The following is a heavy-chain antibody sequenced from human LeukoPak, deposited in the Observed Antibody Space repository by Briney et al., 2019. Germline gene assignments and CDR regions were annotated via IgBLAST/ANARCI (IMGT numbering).Heavy chain of an antibody. CDR2: IYPGDSDT. V-gene: IGHV5-51*01. CDR3: VRLRDYDIFIGVPLRFDY. Sequence: GESLKISCKGSGYSFTSYWIGWVRQMPGKGLEWMGIIYPGDSDTRYSPSFQGQVTISADKSISTAYLQWSSLKASDTAMYYCVRLRDYDIFIGVPLRFDYWGQGTLATVSS. CDR1: GYSFTSYW. D-gene: IGHD3-9*01. J-gene: IGHJ4*02.